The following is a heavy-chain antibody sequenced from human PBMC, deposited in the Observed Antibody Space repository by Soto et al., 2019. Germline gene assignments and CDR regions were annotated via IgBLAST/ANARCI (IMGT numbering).Heavy chain of an antibody. V-gene: IGHV5-51*01. CDR1: GYSFTSYW. Sequence: GESLKISCKGSGYSFTSYWIGWVRQMPGKGLEWMGIIYPGDSDTRYSPSFQGQVTISADKSISTAYLQWSSLKASDTAMYYCAREVLPYDFWSGYLRAPQQYNWFDPWGQGTLVTVSS. CDR3: AREVLPYDFWSGYLRAPQQYNWFDP. CDR2: IYPGDSDT. J-gene: IGHJ5*02. D-gene: IGHD3-3*01.